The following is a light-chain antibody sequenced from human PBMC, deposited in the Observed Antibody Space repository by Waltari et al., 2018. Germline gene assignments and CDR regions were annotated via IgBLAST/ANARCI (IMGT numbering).Light chain of an antibody. CDR3: QQYGSSIMYT. J-gene: IGKJ2*01. CDR1: HRLTKNY. V-gene: IGKV3-20*01. CDR2: GAS. Sequence: VLTQSPGTLSLSPGDRATLSCRASHRLTKNYLAWYQQKPGQAPRLLIYGASSRAAGIPDRFSGSGSGTDFTLTISRLEPEDFAVYYCQQYGSSIMYTFGQGTKLEIK.